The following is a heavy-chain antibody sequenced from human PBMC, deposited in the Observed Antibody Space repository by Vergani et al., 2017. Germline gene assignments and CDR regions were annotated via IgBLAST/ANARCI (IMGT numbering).Heavy chain of an antibody. Sequence: VQLVQSGAEVKKPGESLKISCKGSGYSFTSYGISWVRQAPGQGLEWMGWISAYNGNTNYAQKLQGRVTMTTDTSTSTAYMELRSLRSDDTAVYYCARDYYYDSSGYHGNAFDIWGQGTMVTVSS. D-gene: IGHD3-22*01. CDR3: ARDYYYDSSGYHGNAFDI. J-gene: IGHJ3*02. V-gene: IGHV1-18*01. CDR1: GYSFTSYG. CDR2: ISAYNGNT.